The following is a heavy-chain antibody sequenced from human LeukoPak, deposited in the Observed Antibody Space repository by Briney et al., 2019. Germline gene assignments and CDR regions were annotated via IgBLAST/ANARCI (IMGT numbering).Heavy chain of an antibody. CDR2: INHSGST. CDR1: GGSFSGYY. J-gene: IGHJ4*02. Sequence: SETLSLTCAVYGGSFSGYYWSWIRQPPGKGLEWIGEINHSGSTNYNPSLKSRVTISVDTSKNQFPLKLSSVTAADTAVYYCARAGDHDYWGQGTLVTVSS. V-gene: IGHV4-34*01. CDR3: ARAGDHDY. D-gene: IGHD3-10*01.